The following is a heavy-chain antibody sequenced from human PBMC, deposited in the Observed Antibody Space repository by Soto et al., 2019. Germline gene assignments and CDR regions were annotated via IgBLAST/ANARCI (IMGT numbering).Heavy chain of an antibody. Sequence: VASVKVSCKSSGYSFSNYNFCWVRQAPGQGLEWLGWISGYNGNTNYAQKLQGRVTMTTDSFTSTAYMELSSLRSEDTAVYYCAREKYCSGGSCPWFDPWGQGTLVTVSS. CDR1: GYSFSNYN. CDR3: AREKYCSGGSCPWFDP. J-gene: IGHJ5*02. CDR2: ISGYNGNT. D-gene: IGHD2-15*01. V-gene: IGHV1-18*01.